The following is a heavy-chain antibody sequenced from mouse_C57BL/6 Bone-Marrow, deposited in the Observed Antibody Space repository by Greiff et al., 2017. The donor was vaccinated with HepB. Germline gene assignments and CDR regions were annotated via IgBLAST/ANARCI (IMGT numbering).Heavy chain of an antibody. V-gene: IGHV1-69*01. CDR1: GYTFTSYW. Sequence: QVQLQQPGAELVMPGASVKLSCKASGYTFTSYWMHWVKQRPGQGLEWIGEIDPSDSYTNYNQKFKGKSTLTVDKSSSTAYMQISSLTSEDSAVYYCATYYDYDGYYAMDYWGQGTSVTVSS. CDR3: ATYYDYDGYYAMDY. D-gene: IGHD2-4*01. J-gene: IGHJ4*01. CDR2: IDPSDSYT.